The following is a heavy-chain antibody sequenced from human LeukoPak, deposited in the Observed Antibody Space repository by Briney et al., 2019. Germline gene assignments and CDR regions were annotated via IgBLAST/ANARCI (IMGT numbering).Heavy chain of an antibody. D-gene: IGHD6-13*01. Sequence: PGRSLRLSCAASGFTFDDYAMHWVRQAPGKGLEWVSGISWNSGSIGYADSVKGRFTISRDNAKNSLYLQMNSLRAEDTAVYYCAKVERQQLVASSFDYWGQGTLVTVSS. CDR3: AKVERQQLVASSFDY. J-gene: IGHJ4*02. CDR2: ISWNSGSI. V-gene: IGHV3-9*01. CDR1: GFTFDDYA.